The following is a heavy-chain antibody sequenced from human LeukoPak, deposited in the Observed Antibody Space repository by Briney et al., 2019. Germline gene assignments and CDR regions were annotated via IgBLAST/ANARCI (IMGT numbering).Heavy chain of an antibody. CDR2: INWNSGSI. D-gene: IGHD6-19*01. V-gene: IGHV3-9*01. CDR1: GFTFGDYA. Sequence: GGSLRLSCAASGFTFGDYAMRWVRQAPGKGLEWVSGINWNSGSIDYADSVKGRFTISSDNAKNSLYLQMNSLRAEDTALYYCAKEHRAVAGSGGYWGQGTLVTVSS. CDR3: AKEHRAVAGSGGY. J-gene: IGHJ4*02.